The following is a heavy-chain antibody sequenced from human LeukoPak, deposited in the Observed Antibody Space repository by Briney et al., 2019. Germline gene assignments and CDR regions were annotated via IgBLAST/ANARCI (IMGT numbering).Heavy chain of an antibody. D-gene: IGHD3-10*01. CDR3: ASDPPLPDYYGSGSYDAFDI. CDR1: GGTFSSYA. V-gene: IGHV1-69*06. Sequence: ASVKVSCKASGGTFSSYAISWVRQAPGQGLEWMGGIIPIFGTANYAQKFQGRVTITADKSTSTAYMELSSLRSEDTAVYYCASDPPLPDYYGSGSYDAFDIWGQGTMVTVSS. CDR2: IIPIFGTA. J-gene: IGHJ3*02.